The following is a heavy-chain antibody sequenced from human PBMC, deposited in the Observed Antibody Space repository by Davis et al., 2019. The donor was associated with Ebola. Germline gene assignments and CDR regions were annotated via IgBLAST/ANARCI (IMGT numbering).Heavy chain of an antibody. V-gene: IGHV4-61*01. Sequence: SETLSLTCTVSGGSVSSGSYYWSWIRQPPGKGLEWIGYIYYSGSTNYNPSLKSRVTISVDTSKNQFSLKLSSVTAADTAVYYCARAGGVTPFDYWGQGTLVTVSS. J-gene: IGHJ4*02. CDR3: ARAGGVTPFDY. D-gene: IGHD3-16*01. CDR2: IYYSGST. CDR1: GGSVSSGSYY.